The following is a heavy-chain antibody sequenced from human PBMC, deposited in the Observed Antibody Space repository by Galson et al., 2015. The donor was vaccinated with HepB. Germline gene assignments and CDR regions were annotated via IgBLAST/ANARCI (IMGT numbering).Heavy chain of an antibody. V-gene: IGHV4-34*01. D-gene: IGHD6-19*01. CDR3: ARAILSLRIAVAGPVYGMDV. Sequence: SGSTNYNPSLKSRVTISVDTANNQFSLRLSSVTAADTAVYYCARAILSLRIAVAGPVYGMDVWGQGTTVTVSS. CDR2: SGST. J-gene: IGHJ6*02.